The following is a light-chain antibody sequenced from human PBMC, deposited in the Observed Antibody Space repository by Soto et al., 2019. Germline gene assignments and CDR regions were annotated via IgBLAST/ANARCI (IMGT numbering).Light chain of an antibody. V-gene: IGLV2-14*01. CDR1: TSDIGGYNY. CDR2: EVS. CDR3: ISYKTDDTFV. J-gene: IGLJ1*01. Sequence: QSALTQPASVSGSPGQSITMSCTGTTSDIGGYNYVSWYQYHPGKAPKLMIYEVSNRPSGVSNRFSGSKSGNTASLTISGLQADDEAEYFCISYKTDDTFVFGSGTKVTVL.